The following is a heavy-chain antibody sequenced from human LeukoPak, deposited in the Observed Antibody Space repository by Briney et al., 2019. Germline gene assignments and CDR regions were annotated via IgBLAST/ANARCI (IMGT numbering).Heavy chain of an antibody. Sequence: KPSETLSLTCTVSSDSFSSYYWSWIRQSPGKGLEWIGCIYDRGPAYYNPSPKSRFTISVDRPKNQFFLNVTSLTAADTAVYFCARSRQASGLFNSWGQGTLVVVSS. CDR1: SDSFSSYY. V-gene: IGHV4-59*12. J-gene: IGHJ5*01. D-gene: IGHD3-10*01. CDR3: ARSRQASGLFNS. CDR2: IYDRGPA.